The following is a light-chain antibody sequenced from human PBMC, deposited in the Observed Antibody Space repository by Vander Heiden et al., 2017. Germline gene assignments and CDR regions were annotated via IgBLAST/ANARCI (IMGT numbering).Light chain of an antibody. CDR3: SSYTSSTTVV. V-gene: IGLV2-14*03. CDR1: SSDIGTYNF. Sequence: QSALTQPASVSGSPGQSITISCTGTSSDIGTYNFVSWYQQHPGKAPKLMIYDVSDRPSGVSDRFSGSKSGNTASLTISGLQAEDEADDYCSSYTSSTTVVFGGGTTLTVL. J-gene: IGLJ3*02. CDR2: DVS.